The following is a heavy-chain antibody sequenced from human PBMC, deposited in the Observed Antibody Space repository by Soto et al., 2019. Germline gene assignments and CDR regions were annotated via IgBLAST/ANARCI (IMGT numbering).Heavy chain of an antibody. D-gene: IGHD2-15*01. Sequence: GGSLRLSCAASGFTFSSYAMSWVRQAPGKGLEWVSAISGSGGSTYYADSVKGRFTISRDNSKNTLYLQMSSLRAEDTAVYYCAKVVAATVYYYYGMDVWGQGTTVTVSS. CDR3: AKVVAATVYYYYGMDV. CDR1: GFTFSSYA. J-gene: IGHJ6*02. V-gene: IGHV3-23*01. CDR2: ISGSGGST.